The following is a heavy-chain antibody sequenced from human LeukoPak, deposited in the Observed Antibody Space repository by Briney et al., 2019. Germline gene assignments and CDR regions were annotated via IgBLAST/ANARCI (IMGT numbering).Heavy chain of an antibody. V-gene: IGHV3-23*01. CDR1: GFTFSSYA. D-gene: IGHD4/OR15-4a*01. CDR3: AKARGATYGTYYFDY. J-gene: IGHJ4*02. CDR2: ISGSGGDT. Sequence: GGSLRLSCAASGFTFSSYAMNWVRQAPGKGLEWVSISGSGGDTYYADSVKGRFTISRDNSKNTLNLQMNSLRAEDTAVYYCAKARGATYGTYYFDYWGQGTLVTVSS.